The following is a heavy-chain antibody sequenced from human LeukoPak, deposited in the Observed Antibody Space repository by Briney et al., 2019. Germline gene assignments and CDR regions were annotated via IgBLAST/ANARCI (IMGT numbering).Heavy chain of an antibody. CDR1: GFTFSSYG. V-gene: IGHV3-30*02. CDR3: AKDRGGNSVGGFWDAFDI. Sequence: GGSLRLSCAASGFTFSSYGMHWVRQAPGKGLEWVAFIRYDGSNKYYADSVKGRFTISRDNSKNTLYLQMNSLRAEDTAVYYCAKDRGGNSVGGFWDAFDIWGQGTMVTVSS. CDR2: IRYDGSNK. J-gene: IGHJ3*02. D-gene: IGHD4-23*01.